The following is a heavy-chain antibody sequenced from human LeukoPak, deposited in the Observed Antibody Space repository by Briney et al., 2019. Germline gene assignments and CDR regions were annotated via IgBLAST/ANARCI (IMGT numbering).Heavy chain of an antibody. CDR2: INHSGST. J-gene: IGHJ3*02. CDR1: GGSFSGYY. D-gene: IGHD3-3*01. V-gene: IGHV4-34*01. CDR3: ASLEITIFGDAFDI. Sequence: PSETLSLTCAVYGGSFSGYYWSWIRQPPGKGLEWIGEINHSGSTNYNPSLKSRVTISVDTSKNQFSLKLSSVTAADTAVYYCASLEITIFGDAFDIWGQGTMVTVSS.